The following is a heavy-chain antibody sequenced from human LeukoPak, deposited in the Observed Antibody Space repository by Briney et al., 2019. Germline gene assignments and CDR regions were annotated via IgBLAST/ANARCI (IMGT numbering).Heavy chain of an antibody. CDR3: AKDLSKSDFWSGYPYGMDV. CDR1: GFTFSSYG. V-gene: IGHV3-30*18. J-gene: IGHJ6*02. CDR2: ISYDGSNK. D-gene: IGHD3-3*01. Sequence: GGSLRLSCAASGFTFSSYGMHWVRQAPGKGLEWVAVISYDGSNKYYADSVKGRFTISRDNSKITLYLQMNSVRGEDTAVYYCAKDLSKSDFWSGYPYGMDVWGQGTTVTVSS.